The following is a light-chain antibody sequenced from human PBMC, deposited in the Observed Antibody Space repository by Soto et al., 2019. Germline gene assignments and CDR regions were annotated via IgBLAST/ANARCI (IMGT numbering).Light chain of an antibody. CDR1: RSNIGSKT. Sequence: QSVLTQPPSASGTPGQRVTISCSGTRSNIGSKTVNWYQQLPGTAPKVLIHSNNERPSGVPDRFSGSKSGTSASLAISGLRSDDEADYYCAAWDDSLNGPVFGGGTKLTV. V-gene: IGLV1-44*01. CDR3: AAWDDSLNGPV. J-gene: IGLJ2*01. CDR2: SNN.